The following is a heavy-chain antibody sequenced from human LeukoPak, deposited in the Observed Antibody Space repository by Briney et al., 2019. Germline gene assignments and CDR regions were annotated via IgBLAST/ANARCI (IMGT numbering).Heavy chain of an antibody. CDR2: VKQDGSEK. V-gene: IGHV3-7*01. J-gene: IGHJ4*02. CDR1: GFTFSKYW. D-gene: IGHD3-22*01. CDR3: ARNSFDSSGYYVY. Sequence: PGGSLRLSSVVSGFTFSKYWMSWVRQAPGKGLEWVANVKQDGSEKSYVASLKGRFTISRDNAKNSLYLQMNSLRAEDTAVYYCARNSFDSSGYYVYWGQGTLVTVSS.